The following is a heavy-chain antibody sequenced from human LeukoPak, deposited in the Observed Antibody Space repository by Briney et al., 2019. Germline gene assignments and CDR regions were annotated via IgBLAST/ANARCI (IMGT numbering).Heavy chain of an antibody. V-gene: IGHV4-59*01. Sequence: SETLSLTCTVSGGSISSYYWSWIRQPPGKGLEWIGYIYYSGSTNYNPSLKSRVTISVDTSKNQFSLKLSSVTAADTAVYYCARDSGRSGDFDYWGQGTLVTVSS. D-gene: IGHD3-10*01. CDR3: ARDSGRSGDFDY. J-gene: IGHJ4*02. CDR1: GGSISSYY. CDR2: IYYSGST.